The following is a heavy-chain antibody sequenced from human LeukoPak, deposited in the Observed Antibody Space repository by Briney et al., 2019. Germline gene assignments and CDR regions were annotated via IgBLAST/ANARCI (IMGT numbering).Heavy chain of an antibody. J-gene: IGHJ3*02. CDR3: ARQYSGSASPVFDI. D-gene: IGHD1-26*01. CDR2: IKQDGSVK. CDR1: VFTLRNYA. V-gene: IGHV3-7*04. Sequence: GGSLRLSCAASVFTLRNYAVSGVREAPGGAGEGVANIKQDGSVKYYVDSVKGRFTNSTDKAKNSLYLQMNSLRAEDTAVHYCARQYSGSASPVFDIWGQGTMVTVSS.